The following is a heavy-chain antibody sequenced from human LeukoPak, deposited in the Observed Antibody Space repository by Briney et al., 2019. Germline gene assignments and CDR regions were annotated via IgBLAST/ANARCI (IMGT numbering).Heavy chain of an antibody. CDR3: AKDIYSGYSTMFDY. CDR2: ISWNSGSM. Sequence: GGSLRLSCAASGFTFEDYAMHWVRHAPGKGLEWVSGISWNSGSMGYADSVKGRFTISRDIAKNSLYLQMNSLRPEDTALYYCAKDIYSGYSTMFDYWGQGTLVTVSS. V-gene: IGHV3-9*01. J-gene: IGHJ4*02. D-gene: IGHD2/OR15-2a*01. CDR1: GFTFEDYA.